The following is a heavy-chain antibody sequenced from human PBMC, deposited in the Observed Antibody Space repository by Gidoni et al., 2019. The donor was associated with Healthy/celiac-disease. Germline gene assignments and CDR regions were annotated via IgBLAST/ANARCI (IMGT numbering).Heavy chain of an antibody. CDR1: GFTFDDYA. CDR3: AKGGRAVAGRFDY. CDR2: ISGNSGSI. J-gene: IGHJ4*02. V-gene: IGHV3-9*01. D-gene: IGHD6-19*01. Sequence: EVQLVESGGGLVQPGRSLRLSCAASGFTFDDYAMHWVRQAPGKGLEWVSGISGNSGSIGYADSVKGRFTISRDNAKNSLYLQMNSLRAEDTALYYCAKGGRAVAGRFDYWGQGTLVTVSS.